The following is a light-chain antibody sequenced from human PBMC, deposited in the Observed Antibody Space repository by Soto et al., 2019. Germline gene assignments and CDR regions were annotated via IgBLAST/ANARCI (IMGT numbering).Light chain of an antibody. Sequence: EIVMTQSPATLSVSPGERATLSCRASQDISTNLAWYPQKPGQAPRLLIYGASTRATGIPARFSGSGSGTEFTLTISSLQSEDFAVYYCQQYDNWLRTFGQGTKVEIK. J-gene: IGKJ1*01. CDR3: QQYDNWLRT. V-gene: IGKV3-15*01. CDR2: GAS. CDR1: QDISTN.